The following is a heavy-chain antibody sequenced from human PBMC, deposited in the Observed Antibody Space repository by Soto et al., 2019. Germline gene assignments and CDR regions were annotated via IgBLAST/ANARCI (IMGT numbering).Heavy chain of an antibody. D-gene: IGHD1-7*01. CDR3: AKDLSDWNYFWGYYYYGMDV. V-gene: IGHV3-23*01. CDR1: GFTFSSYA. CDR2: ISRSGGST. Sequence: EVQLLESGGGLVQPGGSLRLSCAASGFTFSSYAMSWVRQAPGKGLEWVSAISRSGGSTYYADSVKGRFTISRDNSKNTLYLQMNSLRAEDTAVYYCAKDLSDWNYFWGYYYYGMDVWGQGTTVTVSS. J-gene: IGHJ6*02.